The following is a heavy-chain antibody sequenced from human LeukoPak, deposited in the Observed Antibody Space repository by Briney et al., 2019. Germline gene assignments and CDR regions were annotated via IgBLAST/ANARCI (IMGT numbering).Heavy chain of an antibody. V-gene: IGHV1-69*13. CDR3: ASSGSYYNYYFDY. J-gene: IGHJ4*02. Sequence: EASVKVSCKASGGTFSSYAISWVRQAPGQGLEWMGGIIPIFGTANYAQKFQGRVTITADESTSTAYMELSSLRSEDTAVYYCASSGSYYNYYFDYWGQGTLVTVSS. CDR1: GGTFSSYA. D-gene: IGHD3-10*01. CDR2: IIPIFGTA.